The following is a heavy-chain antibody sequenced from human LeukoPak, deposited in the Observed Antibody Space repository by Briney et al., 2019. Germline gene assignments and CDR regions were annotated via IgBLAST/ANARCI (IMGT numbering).Heavy chain of an antibody. D-gene: IGHD4-17*01. V-gene: IGHV1-24*01. Sequence: ASVKVSCKVSGYTVTEFSIHWVRQAPGKGLEWTGGYDPDDAETVFARKFQGRVTMTEDTSTNTAYMELTSLISEDTAVYYCATGQTTPVLVDTLHFWGQGTLVTVSS. CDR3: ATGQTTPVLVDTLHF. CDR1: GYTVTEFS. CDR2: YDPDDAET. J-gene: IGHJ4*02.